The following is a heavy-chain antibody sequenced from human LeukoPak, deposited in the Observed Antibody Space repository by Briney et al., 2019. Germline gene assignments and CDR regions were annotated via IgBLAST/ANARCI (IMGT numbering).Heavy chain of an antibody. J-gene: IGHJ4*02. CDR2: INPNSGGT. D-gene: IGHD2-15*01. CDR3: AREARYCSDGTCYRVVDY. V-gene: IGHV1-2*02. CDR1: GYTFTSYG. Sequence: ASVKVSCKASGYTFTSYGISWVRQAPGQGLEWMGWINPNSGGTKYAQKFQGRVTMTRDTSNSIGYMELSRLISDDTAVYYCAREARYCSDGTCYRVVDYWGQGTLVTVSS.